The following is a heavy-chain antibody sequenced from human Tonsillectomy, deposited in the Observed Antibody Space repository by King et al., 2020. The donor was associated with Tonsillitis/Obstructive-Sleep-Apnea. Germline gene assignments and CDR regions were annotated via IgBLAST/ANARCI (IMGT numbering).Heavy chain of an antibody. J-gene: IGHJ4*02. CDR3: ARLDTAMGGEGIDY. CDR1: GGSINKSSYY. V-gene: IGHV4-39*01. D-gene: IGHD5-18*01. CDR2: IYYGGSS. Sequence: QLQESGPGLLRPSETLSLTCTVSGGSINKSSYYWGWIRQPPGKGLEWIGSIYYGGSSYSNPSLRSRVSISVDTSKNQFSLRLSSVTAADTSTYCCARLDTAMGGEGIDYWGQGTLVIVSS.